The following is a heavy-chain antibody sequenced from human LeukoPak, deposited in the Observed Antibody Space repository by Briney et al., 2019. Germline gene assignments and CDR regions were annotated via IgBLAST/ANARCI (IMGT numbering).Heavy chain of an antibody. D-gene: IGHD3-22*01. V-gene: IGHV1-69*05. J-gene: IGHJ4*02. CDR2: IITIFGTA. CDR3: ASSTLYYDSSGRPFDY. Sequence: VASVKVSCKASGGTFSSYAISCGRQAPGQGLEWMGGIITIFGTANYAQKFQGRVTITTDESTSTAYMELSSLRSEDTAVYYCASSTLYYDSSGRPFDYWGQGTLVTVSS. CDR1: GGTFSSYA.